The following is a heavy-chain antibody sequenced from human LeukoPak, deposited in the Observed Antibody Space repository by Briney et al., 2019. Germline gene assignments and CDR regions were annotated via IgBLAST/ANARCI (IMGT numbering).Heavy chain of an antibody. CDR3: ASPYRRKRGGLDAFDI. D-gene: IGHD3/OR15-3a*01. CDR1: GYTFSSYG. Sequence: ASVKVSCKASGYTFSSYGISWVPQAPGQGLEWMGWISAYNGNTNYAQKLQVRVTITTDTSTSTAYMKLRSLRSDDTAVYYCASPYRRKRGGLDAFDIWGQGTMVTVSS. V-gene: IGHV1-18*01. CDR2: ISAYNGNT. J-gene: IGHJ3*02.